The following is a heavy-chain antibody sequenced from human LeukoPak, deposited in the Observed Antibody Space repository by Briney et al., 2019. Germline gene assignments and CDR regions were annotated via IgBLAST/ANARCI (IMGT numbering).Heavy chain of an antibody. J-gene: IGHJ4*02. Sequence: PGGSLRLSCAASGFTFSSYSMNWVRQAPGKGLEWVSSISSSSSYIYYADSVKGRFTISRDNAKNSPYLQMNSLRAEDAAVYYCARVRYDSGWYDYWGQGALVTVSS. CDR2: ISSSSSYI. V-gene: IGHV3-21*01. CDR3: ARVRYDSGWYDY. D-gene: IGHD6-19*01. CDR1: GFTFSSYS.